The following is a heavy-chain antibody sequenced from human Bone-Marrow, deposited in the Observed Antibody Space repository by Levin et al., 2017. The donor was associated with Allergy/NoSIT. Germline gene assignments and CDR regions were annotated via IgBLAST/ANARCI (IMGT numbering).Heavy chain of an antibody. D-gene: IGHD3-3*01. V-gene: IGHV3-30*18. CDR2: ISYDGNDK. CDR3: AKAGFWSGSEYYGMDV. CDR1: GFTFSNSG. Sequence: QTGGSLRLSCVASGFTFSNSGMHWVRQAPGKGLEWVTVISYDGNDKYYVDSVRGRFTVSRDNSKNTLYLQMNSLRVEDTAMYYCAKAGFWSGSEYYGMDVWGQGTTVTVSS. J-gene: IGHJ6*02.